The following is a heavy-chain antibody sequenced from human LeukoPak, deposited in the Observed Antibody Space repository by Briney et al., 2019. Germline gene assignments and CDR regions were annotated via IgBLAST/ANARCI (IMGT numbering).Heavy chain of an antibody. D-gene: IGHD2-2*01. V-gene: IGHV4-4*07. CDR3: ARDGAGYQLLRDDAFDI. CDR1: GGSISSYY. J-gene: IGHJ3*02. Sequence: KPSETLSLTCTVSGGSISSYYWSWIRQPAGKGLEWIGRIYTSGSTNYNPSLKRRVAMSVDTSKNQFSLKLSSVTAADTAVYYCARDGAGYQLLRDDAFDIWGQGTMVTVSS. CDR2: IYTSGST.